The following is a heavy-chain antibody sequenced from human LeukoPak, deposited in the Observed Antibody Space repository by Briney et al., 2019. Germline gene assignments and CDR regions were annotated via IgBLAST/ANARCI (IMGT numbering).Heavy chain of an antibody. CDR2: ISSSSNII. CDR1: GFTFSSYS. CDR3: ARARGYSYGYSDY. D-gene: IGHD5-18*01. J-gene: IGHJ4*02. V-gene: IGHV3-48*01. Sequence: VWSLRLSCAGSGFTFSSYSMNWVRQAPGKGLEWVSYISSSSNIIDYTDSVKGRFTISRDNAKNSLYLQMNSLRAEDTAVYYCARARGYSYGYSDYWGQGTLVTVSS.